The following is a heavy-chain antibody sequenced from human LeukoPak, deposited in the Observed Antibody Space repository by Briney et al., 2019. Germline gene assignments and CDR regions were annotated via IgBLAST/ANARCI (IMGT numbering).Heavy chain of an antibody. D-gene: IGHD1-14*01. J-gene: IGHJ4*02. V-gene: IGHV3-74*01. CDR1: GFTFSSYW. CDR2: IKSDGSST. Sequence: GGSLRLSCAASGFTFSSYWMHWVRHAPGKGLVWVSRIKSDGSSTSYADSVKGRFTISRDNSKNTLYLHINSLRAEDTAVYYCAKDNPLDYWGQGTLVIVSS. CDR3: AKDNPLDY.